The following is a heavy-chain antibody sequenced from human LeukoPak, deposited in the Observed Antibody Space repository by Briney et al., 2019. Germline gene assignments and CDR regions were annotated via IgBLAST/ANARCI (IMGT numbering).Heavy chain of an antibody. D-gene: IGHD3-9*01. CDR3: AKDGNDILTGYYRDNDGAFDI. CDR1: GFTFSSYG. CDR2: IRYDGSNK. Sequence: GGSLRLSCAASGFTFSSYGMHWVRQAPGKGLEWVAFIRYDGSNKYYADSVKGRFTISRDNSKNTLYLQMNSLRAEDTAVYYCAKDGNDILTGYYRDNDGAFDIWGQRTMVTVSS. V-gene: IGHV3-30*02. J-gene: IGHJ3*02.